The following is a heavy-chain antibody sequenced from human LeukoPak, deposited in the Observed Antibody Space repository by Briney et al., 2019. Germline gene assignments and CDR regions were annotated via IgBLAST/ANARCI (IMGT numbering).Heavy chain of an antibody. J-gene: IGHJ6*02. CDR2: IIPIFGTA. Sequence: ASVKVSCKASGGTFSSYAISWVRQAPGQGLEWMGGIIPIFGTANYAQKFQGRVTITADESTSTAYMELSSLRSEDTAVYYCARDRDYYGSGSYYKGYGMDVWGQGTTVTVSS. V-gene: IGHV1-69*13. CDR3: ARDRDYYGSGSYYKGYGMDV. CDR1: GGTFSSYA. D-gene: IGHD3-10*01.